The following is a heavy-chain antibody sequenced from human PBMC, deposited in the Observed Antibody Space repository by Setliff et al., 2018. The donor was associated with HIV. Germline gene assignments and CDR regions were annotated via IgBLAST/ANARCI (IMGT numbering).Heavy chain of an antibody. D-gene: IGHD2-21*01. CDR1: GGSINRTDHY. CDR2: VSQSGST. J-gene: IGHJ5*02. V-gene: IGHV4-39*01. Sequence: NPSETLSLTCSVSGGSINRTDHYWGWIRQSPGKRLEWIGSVSQSGSTYYNPSLKSRITISVDRSKNLFSLKLISVTAADQGVYYCARVPVAGANWFDPWGLGTLVTVSS. CDR3: ARVPVAGANWFDP.